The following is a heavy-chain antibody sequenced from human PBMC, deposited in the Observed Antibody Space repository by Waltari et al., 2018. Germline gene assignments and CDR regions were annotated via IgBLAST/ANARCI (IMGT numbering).Heavy chain of an antibody. V-gene: IGHV1-69*13. CDR2: ISPIFGTA. J-gene: IGHJ6*03. CDR3: ARASSSGYYYYYMDV. D-gene: IGHD6-6*01. CDR1: VGTFSSYA. Sequence: QVQLVQSGAEVKKPGSSVKVSCKASVGTFSSYAISRLRQAPGQGLEWMGRISPIFGTANDAQKFQGRVRITADKSTSTAYMELSSLRSEDTAVDYCARASSSGYYYYYMDVWGKGTTVTISS.